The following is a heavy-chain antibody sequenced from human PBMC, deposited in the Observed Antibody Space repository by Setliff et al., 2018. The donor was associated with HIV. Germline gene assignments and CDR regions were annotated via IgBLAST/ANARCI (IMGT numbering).Heavy chain of an antibody. CDR2: LYHSGTN. J-gene: IGHJ4*02. CDR3: EGQVVSEYSYGAYYFDS. Sequence: SESMSLTCAVAGHSTSSGYFWCWIRQPPGEGLEWIGSLYHSGTNFYNPSLKSRVTISLDTSTNRASLKLNSVTAAHTSIYYCEGQVVSEYSYGAYYFDSWGQGTLVTVSS. CDR1: GHSTSSGYF. V-gene: IGHV4-38-2*01. D-gene: IGHD5-18*01.